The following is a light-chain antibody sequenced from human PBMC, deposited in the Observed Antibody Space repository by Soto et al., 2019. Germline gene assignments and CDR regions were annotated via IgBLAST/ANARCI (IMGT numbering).Light chain of an antibody. CDR2: GAS. V-gene: IGKV3-20*01. Sequence: EIVLTQSPGTLSLSPGERATLSCRASQSVTSSFLAWYQQKPGQAPRLLIYGASSRATGIPARFSGSGSGTDFTLTISRLEPEDFALYYCQQYDSSPSTFGPGTKVDIK. J-gene: IGKJ3*01. CDR3: QQYDSSPST. CDR1: QSVTSSF.